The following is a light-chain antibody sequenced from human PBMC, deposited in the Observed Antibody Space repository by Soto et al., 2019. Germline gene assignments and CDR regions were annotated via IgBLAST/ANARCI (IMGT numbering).Light chain of an antibody. CDR1: QSISSY. J-gene: IGKJ1*01. CDR3: QQSYSTLTWT. V-gene: IGKV1-39*01. CDR2: AAS. Sequence: DIHMTQSPSSLSASVGDRVTITCRASQSISSYLNWYQQKPGKAPKLLIYAASSLQSGVPSRFSGSGSGTDFTLTISSLQPEDFATYYCQQSYSTLTWTFGQGTKVDIK.